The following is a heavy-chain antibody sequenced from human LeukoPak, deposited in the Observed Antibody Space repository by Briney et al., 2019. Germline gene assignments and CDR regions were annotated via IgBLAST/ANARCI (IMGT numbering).Heavy chain of an antibody. V-gene: IGHV3-23*01. J-gene: IGHJ4*02. CDR3: ALLMMYAIDFDS. D-gene: IGHD2-8*01. Sequence: PGGSLRLSCAASEFSVGSNYMSWVRQAPGKGLEWVSAISGSGGRTYYADSVKGRFTISRDNSKNTVYLQMNSLRAEDTAIYYCALLMMYAIDFDSWGQGTLVTVSS. CDR2: ISGSGGRT. CDR1: EFSVGSNY.